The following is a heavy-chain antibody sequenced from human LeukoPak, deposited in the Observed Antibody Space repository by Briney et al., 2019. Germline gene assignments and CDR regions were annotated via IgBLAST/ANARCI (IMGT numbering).Heavy chain of an antibody. D-gene: IGHD3-10*01. CDR3: ARLGYYGSGTFGLPDAFDI. Sequence: ESLKISCEGSGYSFTNYWIGWVRQMPGKGLEWMGIIYPRDSDTRYSPSFQGQVTISADKSISTAYLQWSSLKASDTAMYFCARLGYYGSGTFGLPDAFDIWGQGTMVTVSS. CDR1: GYSFTNYW. J-gene: IGHJ3*02. V-gene: IGHV5-51*01. CDR2: IYPRDSDT.